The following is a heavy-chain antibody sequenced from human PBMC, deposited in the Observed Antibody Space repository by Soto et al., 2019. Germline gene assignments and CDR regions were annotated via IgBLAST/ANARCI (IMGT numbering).Heavy chain of an antibody. Sequence: QVQLVQSGAEVRKPGASVRVSCKASGYTFSDYGINWVRQAPGQGLEWMGWISVHNGNTDYAQKVQGRITLTTDTSTSTAYMELRSLRSDDTAVYYCARGGEESWIQMYYHGMDVWGQGTTVTVSS. CDR3: ARGGEESWIQMYYHGMDV. J-gene: IGHJ6*02. CDR2: ISVHNGNT. D-gene: IGHD5-18*01. V-gene: IGHV1-18*04. CDR1: GYTFSDYG.